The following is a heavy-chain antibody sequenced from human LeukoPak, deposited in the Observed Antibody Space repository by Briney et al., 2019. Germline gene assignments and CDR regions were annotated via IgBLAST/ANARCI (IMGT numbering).Heavy chain of an antibody. CDR2: IDTSDTDV. V-gene: IGHV3-48*03. Sequence: PGGSLSLSCAASGFTYSSYEMNWVRQAPAKGLAWISSIDTSDTDVRYAASAKGRFTISRDNAKNSLYLQMDSLRVEDTAVYYCARDEYGSRDFDYWGQGTLVTVSS. CDR1: GFTYSSYE. J-gene: IGHJ4*02. D-gene: IGHD4/OR15-4a*01. CDR3: ARDEYGSRDFDY.